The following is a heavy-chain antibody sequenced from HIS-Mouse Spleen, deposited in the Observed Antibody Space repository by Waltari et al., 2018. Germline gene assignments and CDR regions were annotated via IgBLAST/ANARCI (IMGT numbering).Heavy chain of an antibody. Sequence: QLQLQESGPGLVKPSETLSLTCTVSGGSISSSSYSWGWIRQPPGKGLEWIGSIYYSGSTYYNPSLKSRVTISVDTSKNQFSLKLSSVTAADTAVYYCASGVMVAATAVHFDYWGQGTLVTVSS. J-gene: IGHJ4*02. CDR1: GGSISSSSYS. V-gene: IGHV4-39*07. CDR3: ASGVMVAATAVHFDY. CDR2: IYYSGST. D-gene: IGHD2-15*01.